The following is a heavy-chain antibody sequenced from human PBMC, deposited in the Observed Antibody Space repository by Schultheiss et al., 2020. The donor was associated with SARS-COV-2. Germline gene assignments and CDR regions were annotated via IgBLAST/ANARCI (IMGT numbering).Heavy chain of an antibody. Sequence: GGSLRLSCAASGFTFSSYSMNWVRQAPGKGLEWVSSISSSSSYIYYADSVKGRFTISRDNSKNTLYLQMNSLRAEDTAVYYCAKDQVVPAARRPAYYYYYGMDVWGQGTTVTVSS. CDR1: GFTFSSYS. CDR3: AKDQVVPAARRPAYYYYYGMDV. J-gene: IGHJ6*02. V-gene: IGHV3-21*01. D-gene: IGHD2-2*01. CDR2: ISSSSSYI.